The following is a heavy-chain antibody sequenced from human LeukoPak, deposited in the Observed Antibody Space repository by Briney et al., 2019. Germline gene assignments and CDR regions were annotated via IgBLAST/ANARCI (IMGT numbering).Heavy chain of an antibody. CDR3: VRGSGSYLD. CDR2: INQDGSEK. V-gene: IGHV3-7*01. CDR1: RFTFSNYW. Sequence: GGSLRLSCAASRFTFSNYWMTWVRQAPGKGPEWVANINQDGSEKYYVDSVRGRFTISRDNATDSVYLQMNSLRAEDTAVYYCVRGSGSYLDWGQGTLVTVSS. D-gene: IGHD1-26*01. J-gene: IGHJ4*02.